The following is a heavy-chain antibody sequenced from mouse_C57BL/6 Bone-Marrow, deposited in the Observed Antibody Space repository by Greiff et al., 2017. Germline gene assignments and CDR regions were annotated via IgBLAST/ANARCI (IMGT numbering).Heavy chain of an antibody. J-gene: IGHJ2*01. V-gene: IGHV5-16*01. CDR1: GFTFSDYY. CDR2: INYDGSST. Sequence: EVKLMESEGGLVQPGSSMKLSCTASGFTFSDYYMAWVRQVPEKGLEWVANINYDGSSTYYLDSLKSRFIISRDNAKNILYLQMSSLKSEDTATYYCARERDYYFDYWGQGTTLTVSS. CDR3: ARERDYYFDY.